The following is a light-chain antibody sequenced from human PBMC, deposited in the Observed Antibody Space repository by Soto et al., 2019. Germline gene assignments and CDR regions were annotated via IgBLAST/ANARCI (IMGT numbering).Light chain of an antibody. CDR2: DAS. V-gene: IGKV3-11*01. J-gene: IGKJ4*01. CDR1: QMVSSC. Sequence: EIVLTQSPATLSLSPGERATLCCRASQMVSSCLALYQQKPGQAPRLLIYDASNRATGIPARFSGSGSGTDFTLTISSLEPEDFAVYYCQQRSNWPLTFGGGTKVDI. CDR3: QQRSNWPLT.